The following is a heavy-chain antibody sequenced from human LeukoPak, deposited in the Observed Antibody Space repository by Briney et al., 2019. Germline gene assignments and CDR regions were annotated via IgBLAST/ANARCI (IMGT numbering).Heavy chain of an antibody. D-gene: IGHD3-3*01. CDR3: ARDARGWSGFDY. V-gene: IGHV4-4*07. CDR1: GGSISSYY. CDR2: IYTTGNT. Sequence: PSQTLSLNCSVSGGSISSYYWSWIRQPAGKGREWIGRIYTTGNTDYNPSLRSRVTMSVDTSKNQFSLNLSSVTAADTAVYYCARDARGWSGFDYWGQGTLVTVSS. J-gene: IGHJ4*02.